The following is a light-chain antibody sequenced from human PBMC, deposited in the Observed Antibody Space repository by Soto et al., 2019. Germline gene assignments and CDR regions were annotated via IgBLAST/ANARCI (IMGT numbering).Light chain of an antibody. Sequence: QSVLTQPASVSGSPGQSITISCTGTSSDVGGYNYVSWYQQHPGKAPKLMIYEVSNRPPGVSSRFSGSKSGNTASLTIFGLQAEDEADYYCSSFTSSSTVVFGGGTKLTVL. CDR3: SSFTSSSTVV. CDR1: SSDVGGYNY. V-gene: IGLV2-14*01. CDR2: EVS. J-gene: IGLJ2*01.